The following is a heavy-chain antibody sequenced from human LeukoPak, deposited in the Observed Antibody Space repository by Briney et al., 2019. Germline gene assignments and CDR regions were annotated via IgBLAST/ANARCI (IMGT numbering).Heavy chain of an antibody. CDR1: GGSISSNSNY. CDR2: ISYGGST. Sequence: SETLSLTCTVSGGSISSNSNYWAWIRQPPGRGLEWIGSISYGGSTYYSPSLESRVTISVDTSKNQFSLKLSSVTAADTALYYCARHAAFADYQSHLTHFDYWGQGTLVTVSS. V-gene: IGHV4-39*01. D-gene: IGHD4/OR15-4a*01. CDR3: ARHAAFADYQSHLTHFDY. J-gene: IGHJ4*02.